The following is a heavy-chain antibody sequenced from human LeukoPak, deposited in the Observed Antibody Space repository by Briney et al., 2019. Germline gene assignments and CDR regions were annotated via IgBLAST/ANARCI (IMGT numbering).Heavy chain of an antibody. CDR1: GYTFTVYY. CDR2: INPNSGGT. Sequence: ASVTVSCKASGYTFTVYYMHWVRQAPGQGLEWMGWINPNSGGTNYAQKFEGRVTMTRDTSISTAYMELSRLRSDDTAVYYCARYNWNDTPDAFDIWGQGTMVTVSS. V-gene: IGHV1-2*02. J-gene: IGHJ3*02. D-gene: IGHD1-1*01. CDR3: ARYNWNDTPDAFDI.